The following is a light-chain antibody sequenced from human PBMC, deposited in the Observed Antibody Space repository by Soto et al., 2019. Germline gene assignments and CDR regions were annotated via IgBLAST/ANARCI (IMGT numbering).Light chain of an antibody. V-gene: IGLV2-14*03. CDR2: DVN. J-gene: IGLJ2*01. Sequence: QSVLTQPASVSGSPGQSITISCTGTSGDVGGYDFVSWYQQFPGKAPKLLIYDVNSRPSGVSDRFSGSKSGSTASLTISGLQAEDVADYFCSSYTSSRSLVLFGGGTKLTVL. CDR3: SSYTSSRSLVL. CDR1: SGDVGGYDF.